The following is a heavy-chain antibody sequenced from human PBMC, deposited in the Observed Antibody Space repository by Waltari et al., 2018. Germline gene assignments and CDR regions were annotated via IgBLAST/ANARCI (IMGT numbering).Heavy chain of an antibody. J-gene: IGHJ4*02. D-gene: IGHD3-9*01. Sequence: EVQLLESGGGLVQPGGSLRLSCAASGFTFSSYAMSWVRQAPGKGLEWVSAISGSGGSTYYADSVKGRFTISRDNSKNTLYLQMNSLRAEDTAVYYGAKEEYDILTGYPYFDYWGQGTLVTVSS. CDR2: ISGSGGST. CDR1: GFTFSSYA. CDR3: AKEEYDILTGYPYFDY. V-gene: IGHV3-23*01.